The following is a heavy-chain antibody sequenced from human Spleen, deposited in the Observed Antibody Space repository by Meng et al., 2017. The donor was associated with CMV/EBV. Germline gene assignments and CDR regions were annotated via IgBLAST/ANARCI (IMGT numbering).Heavy chain of an antibody. CDR3: ARVLYCSSTSCYPLFDY. D-gene: IGHD2-2*01. CDR2: IYYCWST. Sequence: AISGVCYFCSWIRQHPWKGLEWIGYIYYCWSTYYNPSLKRRVTMSVDTSKNLFSLELSSVTAADTAVYYCARVLYCSSTSCYPLFDYWGQGTLVTVSS. J-gene: IGHJ4*02. V-gene: IGHV4-31*02. CDR1: AISGVCYF.